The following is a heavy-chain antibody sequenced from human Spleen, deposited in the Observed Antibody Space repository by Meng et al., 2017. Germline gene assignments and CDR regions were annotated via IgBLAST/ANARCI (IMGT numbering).Heavy chain of an antibody. CDR3: ARDLNSGSYYRYYYYGMDV. J-gene: IGHJ6*02. CDR2: IWYDGSNK. V-gene: IGHV3-33*01. Sequence: GESLKISCAASGFTFSSYGMHWVRQAPGKGLEWVAVIWYDGSNKYYADSVKGRFTISRDNSKNTLYLQMNSLRAEDTAVYYCARDLNSGSYYRYYYYGMDVWGQGTTVTVSS. CDR1: GFTFSSYG. D-gene: IGHD1-26*01.